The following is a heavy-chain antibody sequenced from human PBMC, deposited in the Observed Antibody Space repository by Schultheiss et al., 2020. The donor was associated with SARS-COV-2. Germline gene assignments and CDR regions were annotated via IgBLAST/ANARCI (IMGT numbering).Heavy chain of an antibody. V-gene: IGHV1-18*01. Sequence: ASVKVSCKASGYTFTSYGISWVRQAPGQGLEWMGWISAYNGNTNYAQKFQGRVTMTTDTSTSTAYMELRSLRSDDTAVYYCARDARLYGSGSTYFDYWGQGTLVTVSS. CDR2: ISAYNGNT. CDR1: GYTFTSYG. J-gene: IGHJ4*02. CDR3: ARDARLYGSGSTYFDY. D-gene: IGHD3-10*01.